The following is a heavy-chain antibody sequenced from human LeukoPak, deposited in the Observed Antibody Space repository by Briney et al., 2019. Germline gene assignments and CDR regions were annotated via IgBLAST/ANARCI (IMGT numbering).Heavy chain of an antibody. CDR2: TFYRSKWRY. CDR3: ARETGQWLPFDI. D-gene: IGHD6-19*01. J-gene: IGHJ3*02. Sequence: SQTLSLTCAISGDSFSSKSAAWNWIRQSPSRGLEWLGRTFYRSKWRYDYAVTVKSRIAISPDTSKNQFSLQLNSVTADDTAMYYCARETGQWLPFDIWGQGTMVTVSS. CDR1: GDSFSSKSAA. V-gene: IGHV6-1*01.